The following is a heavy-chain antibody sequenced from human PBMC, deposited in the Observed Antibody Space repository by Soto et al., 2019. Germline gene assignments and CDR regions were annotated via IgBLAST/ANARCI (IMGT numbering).Heavy chain of an antibody. J-gene: IGHJ6*02. Sequence: HPGGSLRLSCAASGFTFSSYAMSWVRQAPGKGLEWVSAISGSGGSTYYADSVKGRFTISRDNSKNTLCLQMNSLRAEDTAVYYCAKDRLGIVVVPAALESPKSPPYYYGMDVWGQGTTVTVSS. CDR3: AKDRLGIVVVPAALESPKSPPYYYGMDV. D-gene: IGHD2-2*01. CDR1: GFTFSSYA. V-gene: IGHV3-23*01. CDR2: ISGSGGST.